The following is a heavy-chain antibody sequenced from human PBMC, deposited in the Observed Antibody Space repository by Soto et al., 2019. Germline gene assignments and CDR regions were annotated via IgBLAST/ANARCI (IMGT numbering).Heavy chain of an antibody. Sequence: PGGSLRLSCAASGFTFSDYVMTWVRQAPGKGLEWVSVISGSGGSGGGTSYADSVKGRFTISRDNSKNTLYLQMNSLRVEDTAYYYCAKDAQVYGTVMIINSWGQGTLVTVSS. V-gene: IGHV3-23*01. D-gene: IGHD4-17*01. CDR1: GFTFSDYV. J-gene: IGHJ4*02. CDR3: AKDAQVYGTVMIINS. CDR2: ISGSGGSGGGT.